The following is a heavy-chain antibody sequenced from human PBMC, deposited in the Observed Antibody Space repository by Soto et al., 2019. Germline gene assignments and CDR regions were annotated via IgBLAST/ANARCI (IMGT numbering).Heavy chain of an antibody. V-gene: IGHV4-4*02. CDR3: ARGGVVCSSTSCYVQGDFDL. CDR1: GGSISTTNW. CDR2: FHHGGAT. D-gene: IGHD2-2*01. J-gene: IGHJ3*01. Sequence: PSETLSLTCTVSGGSISTTNWWSWVRQPPGKGLEWIGEFHHGGATNYNPSLQSRVAISVDASNNQFSLKLISVTAADTAIYYCARGGVVCSSTSCYVQGDFDLWGQGTMVTVS.